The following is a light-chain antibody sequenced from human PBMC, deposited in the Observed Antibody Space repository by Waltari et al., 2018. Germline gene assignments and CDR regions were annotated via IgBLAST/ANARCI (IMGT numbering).Light chain of an antibody. CDR1: QILLHSNGYNY. J-gene: IGKJ3*01. Sequence: EIVMTQSPLSLPVTSGEPASISCSSSQILLHSNGYNYLDWYLQKPGQSPQILIYLGSNRASGVPDRFSGSGSGTDFTLKISRVEAEDVGVYYCMQALQTPFTFGPGTKVDIK. V-gene: IGKV2-28*01. CDR2: LGS. CDR3: MQALQTPFT.